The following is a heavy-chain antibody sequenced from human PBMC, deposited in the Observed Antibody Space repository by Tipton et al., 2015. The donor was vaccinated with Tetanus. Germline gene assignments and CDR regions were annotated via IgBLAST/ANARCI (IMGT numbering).Heavy chain of an antibody. CDR1: GGSISSSSYH. Sequence: TLSLTCTVSGGSISSSSYHWGWIRQPPGKGLEWIGRIYYSGSTYYNPSLKRQVTISVDTSKNQFSLKLTSVTAADTAVYYCATLTAVVTPRWYFDLWGRGTQVTVSS. CDR2: IYYSGST. J-gene: IGHJ2*01. D-gene: IGHD4-23*01. CDR3: ATLTAVVTPRWYFDL. V-gene: IGHV4-39*01.